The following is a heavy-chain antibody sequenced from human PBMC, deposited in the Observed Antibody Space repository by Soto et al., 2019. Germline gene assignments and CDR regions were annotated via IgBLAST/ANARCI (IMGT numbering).Heavy chain of an antibody. D-gene: IGHD3-3*01. V-gene: IGHV1-46*01. CDR2: INPSGGST. CDR3: AREPLYDFWSGYYHYFDY. J-gene: IGHJ4*02. Sequence: ASVKVSCKASGYTFTSYYMHWVRQAPGQGLEWMGIINPSGGSTSYAQKFQGRVTMTRDTSTSTVYMELSSLRSEDTAVYYCAREPLYDFWSGYYHYFDYWGQGTLVTVSS. CDR1: GYTFTSYY.